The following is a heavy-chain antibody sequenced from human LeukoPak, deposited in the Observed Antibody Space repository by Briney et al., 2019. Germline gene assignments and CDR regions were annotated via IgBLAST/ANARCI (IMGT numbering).Heavy chain of an antibody. CDR2: IYSGGST. D-gene: IGHD3-22*01. V-gene: IGHV3-53*01. CDR3: ARGPLYRGYWNWSDP. CDR1: GFTVSSNY. J-gene: IGHJ5*02. Sequence: PGGSLRLSCAASGFTVSSNYKSWVRQAPGKGLEWVSVIYSGGSTYYADSVKGRFTISRDNSKNTLYLQMNSLRAEDTAVYYCARGPLYRGYWNWSDPWGQGTLVTVSS.